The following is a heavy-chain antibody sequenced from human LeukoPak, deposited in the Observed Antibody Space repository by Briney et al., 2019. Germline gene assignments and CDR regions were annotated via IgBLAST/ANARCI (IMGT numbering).Heavy chain of an antibody. D-gene: IGHD3-22*01. CDR2: INPNSGST. CDR3: ARKSYYDSSGYYGY. Sequence: ASVKVSCKASGYTFTGYYMHWVRQAPGQGLEWMGWINPNSGSTNYAQKFQGRVTMTRDTSISTAYMELSRLRSDDTAVYYCARKSYYDSSGYYGYWGQGTLVTVSS. V-gene: IGHV1-2*02. CDR1: GYTFTGYY. J-gene: IGHJ4*02.